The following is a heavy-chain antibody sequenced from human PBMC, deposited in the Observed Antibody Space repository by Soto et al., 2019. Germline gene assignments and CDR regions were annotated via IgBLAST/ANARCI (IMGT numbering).Heavy chain of an antibody. J-gene: IGHJ4*02. CDR2: INPNSGGT. D-gene: IGHD1-26*01. CDR3: ETDLAKGGGRAGFDY. Sequence: GASVKASCNASWDTLTGCYMHWVRQAPEQGLEWMGWINPNSGGTNYAQQFQGRVTMTRDTSLSAVYVTLTSLTSDHTAVYYCETDLAKGGGRAGFDYCAQGTLVTVSS. CDR1: WDTLTGCY. V-gene: IGHV1-2*02.